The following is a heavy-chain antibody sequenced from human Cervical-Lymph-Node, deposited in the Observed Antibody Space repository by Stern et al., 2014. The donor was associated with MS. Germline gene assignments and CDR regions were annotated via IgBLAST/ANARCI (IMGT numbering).Heavy chain of an antibody. V-gene: IGHV1-18*01. D-gene: IGHD2-15*01. CDR1: GYTFTSYA. Sequence: QVQLVQSGAEVKKPGASVKVSCKASGYTFTSYAMHWVRQAPGQGLEWMAWINPYNGHTNYAQKLQGRVTVTTDTSTSTAHMELRSLRSDDTAVYYCARGYCSGGSCSPPFGYWGQGTLVTVSS. CDR2: INPYNGHT. CDR3: ARGYCSGGSCSPPFGY. J-gene: IGHJ4*02.